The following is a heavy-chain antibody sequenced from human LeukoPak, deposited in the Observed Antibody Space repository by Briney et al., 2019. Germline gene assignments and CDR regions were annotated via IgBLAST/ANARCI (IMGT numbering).Heavy chain of an antibody. D-gene: IGHD1-26*01. Sequence: GGSLRLSCAASGFIVSNNYMSWARQAPGKGLEWVSIISTRGTTYYADSVKGRFTISRDSSQNTLYLQMNSLRAEDTAVYYCATRGRSGYYYGMDVWGQGTTVTVSS. J-gene: IGHJ6*02. CDR2: ISTRGTT. CDR3: ATRGRSGYYYGMDV. CDR1: GFIVSNNY. V-gene: IGHV3-66*01.